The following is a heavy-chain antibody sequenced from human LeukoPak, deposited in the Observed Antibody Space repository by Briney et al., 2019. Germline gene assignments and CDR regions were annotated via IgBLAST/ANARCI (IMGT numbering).Heavy chain of an antibody. CDR2: ISSSSSYI. CDR1: GFTFSTYT. J-gene: IGHJ3*02. D-gene: IGHD2-15*01. CDR3: ARDRLSGGYTTGRAFDI. Sequence: PGGSLRLSCAASGFTFSTYTMNWVRQAPGKGLEWVSSISSSSSYIYYADSVKGRFTISRDNAKNSLYLQMSSLRAEDTAVCYCARDRLSGGYTTGRAFDIWGQGTMVTVSS. V-gene: IGHV3-21*01.